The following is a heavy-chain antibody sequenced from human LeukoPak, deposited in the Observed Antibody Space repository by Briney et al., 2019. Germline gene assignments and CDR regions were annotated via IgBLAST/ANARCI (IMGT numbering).Heavy chain of an antibody. V-gene: IGHV4-39*01. CDR3: ARHPEDYGDYRGTFDY. CDR1: GGSISSSSYY. Sequence: SETLSLTCTVSGGSISSSSYYWGWIRQPPGKGLEWIGSIYYSGSTYYNPSLKSRVTISVDTSKNQFSLKLSSVTAADTAVYYCARHPEDYGDYRGTFDYWGQGTLVTVSS. D-gene: IGHD4-17*01. CDR2: IYYSGST. J-gene: IGHJ4*02.